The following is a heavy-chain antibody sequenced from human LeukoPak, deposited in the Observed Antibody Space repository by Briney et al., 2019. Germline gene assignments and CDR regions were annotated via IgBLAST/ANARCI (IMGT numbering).Heavy chain of an antibody. CDR2: ITDSGGAN. CDR3: ARDHNWGFDY. V-gene: IGHV3-48*02. J-gene: IGHJ4*02. CDR1: GFTFSSYS. D-gene: IGHD3-16*01. Sequence: GGSLRLSCAASGFTFSSYSMNWVRQAPGKGLEWVSYITDSGGANYYADSVKGRFTISRDNAKNSLYLQVSSLRDEDTGIYYCARDHNWGFDYWGQGALVTVSS.